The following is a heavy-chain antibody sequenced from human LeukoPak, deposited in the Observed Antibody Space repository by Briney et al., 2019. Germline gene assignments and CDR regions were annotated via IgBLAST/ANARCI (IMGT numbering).Heavy chain of an antibody. J-gene: IGHJ5*02. Sequence: SETLSLTCTVSGGSISSYYWSRIRQPPGKGLEWIGYIYYSGSTNYNPSLKSRVTISVDTSKNQFSLKLSSVTAADTAVYYCARVVTYWFDPWGQGTLVTVSS. V-gene: IGHV4-59*01. CDR1: GGSISSYY. D-gene: IGHD5-18*01. CDR2: IYYSGST. CDR3: ARVVTYWFDP.